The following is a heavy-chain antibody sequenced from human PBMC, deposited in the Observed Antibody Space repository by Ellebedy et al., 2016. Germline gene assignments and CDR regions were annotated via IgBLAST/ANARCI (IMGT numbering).Heavy chain of an antibody. J-gene: IGHJ6*03. V-gene: IGHV2-26*01. CDR1: GFSLSSARMG. CDR2: ILSNDEK. D-gene: IGHD4-23*01. Sequence: SGPTLVXPTETLTLTCTVSGFSLSSARMGVTWIRQPPGKALEWLAHILSNDEKSYSTSLRSRLTISRDTSKSQVVLSVANVDPVDTATYYCVRIGIEGSVARYSYYMDVWGKGTAVTVSS. CDR3: VRIGIEGSVARYSYYMDV.